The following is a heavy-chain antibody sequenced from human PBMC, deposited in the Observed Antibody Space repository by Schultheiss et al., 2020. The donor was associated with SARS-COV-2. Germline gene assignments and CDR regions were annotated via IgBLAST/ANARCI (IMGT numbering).Heavy chain of an antibody. CDR1: GYTFTSYG. V-gene: IGHV1-18*01. CDR3: AIGREGGSSSDY. Sequence: ASVKVSCKASGYTFTSYGISWVRQAPGQGLEWMGWISAYNGNTNYAQKLQGRVTMTTDTSTSTAYMELRSLRSEDTAVYYCAIGREGGSSSDYWGQGTLVTVSS. CDR2: ISAYNGNT. J-gene: IGHJ4*02. D-gene: IGHD6-13*01.